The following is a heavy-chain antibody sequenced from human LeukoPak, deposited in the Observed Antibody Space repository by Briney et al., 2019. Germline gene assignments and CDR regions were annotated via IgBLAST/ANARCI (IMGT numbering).Heavy chain of an antibody. Sequence: SETLSLTCGVSGGSITSSNWWTWVRQPPGMGLEWIGEVYHSGSTYYNPPLKSRVTISVDKSKNQFSLRLSSVTAADTAVYYCATAGSSSWYKYFQHWGQGTLVTVSS. D-gene: IGHD6-13*01. CDR2: VYHSGST. J-gene: IGHJ1*01. CDR1: GGSITSSNW. V-gene: IGHV4-4*02. CDR3: ATAGSSSWYKYFQH.